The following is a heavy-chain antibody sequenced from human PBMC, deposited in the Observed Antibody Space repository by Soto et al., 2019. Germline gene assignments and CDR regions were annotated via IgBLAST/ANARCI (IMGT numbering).Heavy chain of an antibody. V-gene: IGHV2-5*02. CDR1: GFSLSTSGVG. CDR3: AHRLSRTPASGSGSWGPYYFDY. CDR2: IYWDDDK. J-gene: IGHJ4*02. Sequence: QITLKESGPTLVKPTQTLTLTCTFSGFSLSTSGVGVGWIRQPPGKALEWLALIYWDDDKRYSPSLKSRLTITKDTSKSQVVLTMTNMEPVDTATYYCAHRLSRTPASGSGSWGPYYFDYWGQGTLVTVSS. D-gene: IGHD3-10*01.